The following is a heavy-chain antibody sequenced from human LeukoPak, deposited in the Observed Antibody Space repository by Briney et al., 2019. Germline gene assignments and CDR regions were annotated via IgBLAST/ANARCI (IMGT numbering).Heavy chain of an antibody. CDR2: IKQDGSEK. V-gene: IGHV3-7*01. Sequence: GGSLRLSCAASGFTFSSYWMSWVRQAPGKGLEWVANIKQDGSEKNYVDSVKGRFTISRDNAKNSLFLQMNSLRPEDTAVYYCAREWELQQYFDYWGQGTLVTVSS. D-gene: IGHD1-26*01. CDR3: AREWELQQYFDY. CDR1: GFTFSSYW. J-gene: IGHJ4*02.